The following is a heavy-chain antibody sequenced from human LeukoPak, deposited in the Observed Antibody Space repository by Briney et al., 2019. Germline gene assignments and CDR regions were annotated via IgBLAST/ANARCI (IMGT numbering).Heavy chain of an antibody. D-gene: IGHD3-3*01. Sequence: PGGSLRLSCVASGFTFSSYSMNWFRQAPGKGLEWVSYISGPSYSIYYADSVKGRFTISRDNPRNTLYLQMNSLRAEDTAVYYCAKDETGFLNYFHYWGQGALVTVSS. CDR1: GFTFSSYS. CDR2: ISGPSYSI. CDR3: AKDETGFLNYFHY. J-gene: IGHJ4*02. V-gene: IGHV3-48*01.